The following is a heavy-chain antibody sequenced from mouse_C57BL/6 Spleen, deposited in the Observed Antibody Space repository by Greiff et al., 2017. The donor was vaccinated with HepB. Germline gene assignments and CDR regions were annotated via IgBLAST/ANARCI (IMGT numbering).Heavy chain of an antibody. CDR2: IDPETGGP. Sequence: VQLQESGAELVRPGASVTLSCKASGYTFTDYEMHWVKQTPVHGLEWIGAIDPETGGPAYNQKFKGKAILTADKSSSTAYMELRSLTSEDSAVYYCTIYGSRRAMDYWGQGTSVTVSS. CDR3: TIYGSRRAMDY. CDR1: GYTFTDYE. V-gene: IGHV1-15*01. D-gene: IGHD1-1*01. J-gene: IGHJ4*01.